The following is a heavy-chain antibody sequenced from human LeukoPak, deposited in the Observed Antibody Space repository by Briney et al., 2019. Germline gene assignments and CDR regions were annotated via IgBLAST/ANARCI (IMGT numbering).Heavy chain of an antibody. V-gene: IGHV3-48*03. J-gene: IGHJ6*04. Sequence: GGSQRLSCAASGFTFSSYEMNWVRQAPGKGLEWVSYISSSGSTIYYADSVKGRFTISRDNAKNSLYLQMNSLRAEDTAVYYSAELGITMIGGVWGKGTTVTISS. CDR1: GFTFSSYE. D-gene: IGHD3-10*02. CDR2: ISSSGSTI. CDR3: AELGITMIGGV.